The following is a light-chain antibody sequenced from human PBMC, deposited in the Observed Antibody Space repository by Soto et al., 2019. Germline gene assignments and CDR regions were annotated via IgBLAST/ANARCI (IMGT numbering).Light chain of an antibody. CDR3: QQCSNWPRT. CDR1: QSVSSN. CDR2: GAS. Sequence: EIVMTQSPATLSVSPGERATLSCRASQSVSSNLAWYQQKPGQAPRLLIYGASTRATGIPARFSGSGSGTELTLTISSLQSEDFAVYYCQQCSNWPRTFGQGTKVEIK. J-gene: IGKJ1*01. V-gene: IGKV3-15*01.